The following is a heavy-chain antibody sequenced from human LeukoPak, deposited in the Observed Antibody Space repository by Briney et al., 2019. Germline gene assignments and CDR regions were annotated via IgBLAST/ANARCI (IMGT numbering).Heavy chain of an antibody. J-gene: IGHJ4*02. CDR2: IYPGDSDT. Sequence: GESLKISCQGSGYSFTSYWIGWVRQMPGKGLEWMGIIYPGDSDTRYSPSFQGQVTISADKSISTAYLQWSSLKASDTAMYFCARSSYYYDSSGYPFDYWGQGTLVTVSS. D-gene: IGHD3-22*01. CDR3: ARSSYYYDSSGYPFDY. V-gene: IGHV5-51*01. CDR1: GYSFTSYW.